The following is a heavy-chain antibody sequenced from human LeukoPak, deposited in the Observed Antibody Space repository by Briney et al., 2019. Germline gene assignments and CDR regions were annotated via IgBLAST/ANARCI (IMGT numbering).Heavy chain of an antibody. CDR3: ARAPGLPAFYHYYGMDV. Sequence: ASVKVSCKASGGTFISYAISWVRQAPGQGLEWMGGIIPIFGTANYAQKFQGRVTITADESTSTAYMELSSLRSEDTAVYYCARAPGLPAFYHYYGMDVWGQGTTVTVSS. CDR1: GGTFISYA. V-gene: IGHV1-69*13. D-gene: IGHD5-12*01. J-gene: IGHJ6*02. CDR2: IIPIFGTA.